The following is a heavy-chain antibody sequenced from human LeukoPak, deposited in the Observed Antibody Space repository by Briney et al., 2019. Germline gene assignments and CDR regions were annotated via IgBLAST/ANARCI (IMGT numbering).Heavy chain of an antibody. Sequence: GESLKISCKASGYSFTNYWIGWVRQMPGKGLEWMGIIYPGDSDTRYSPSFQGQVTISADKSISTAYLQWSSLKASDTAMYYCXXXXXMVRGVIGFDYWGQGTLVTVSS. CDR3: XXXXXMVRGVIGFDY. CDR1: GYSFTNYW. D-gene: IGHD3-10*01. CDR2: IYPGDSDT. V-gene: IGHV5-51*01. J-gene: IGHJ4*02.